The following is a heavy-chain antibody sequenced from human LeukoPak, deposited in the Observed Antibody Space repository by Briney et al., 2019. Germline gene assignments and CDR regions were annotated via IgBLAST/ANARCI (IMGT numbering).Heavy chain of an antibody. CDR1: GFTFSSYS. CDR3: AKDDDWGRFNH. J-gene: IGHJ1*01. Sequence: GGSLRLSCAASGFTFSSYSMNWVRQAPGKGLEGVSGISPRGDITYYKDSVRGRFTISRDNFKNTVSLQLNSLRAEDTAMYYCAKDDDWGRFNHWGQGTLVTVSS. D-gene: IGHD3-16*01. V-gene: IGHV3-23*01. CDR2: ISPRGDIT.